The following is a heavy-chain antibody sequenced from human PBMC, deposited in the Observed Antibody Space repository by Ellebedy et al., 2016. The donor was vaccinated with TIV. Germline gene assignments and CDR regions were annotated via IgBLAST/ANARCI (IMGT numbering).Heavy chain of an antibody. D-gene: IGHD1-26*01. J-gene: IGHJ5*02. CDR2: INPANGDI. V-gene: IGHV1-3*01. CDR3: VRETVGGTGWFDP. CDR1: GYTFVTYA. Sequence: AASVKVSSKASGYTFVTYAIHWVRRAPGQRLEWMAWINPANGDIKYSQKFQDRVTVTRDTSTTTAFMELTSLRSEETAVYYCVRETVGGTGWFDPWGQGTLVTVSS.